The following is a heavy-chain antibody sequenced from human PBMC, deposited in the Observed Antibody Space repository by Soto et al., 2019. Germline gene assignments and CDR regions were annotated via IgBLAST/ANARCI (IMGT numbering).Heavy chain of an antibody. Sequence: QVQLVQSGAEVKKPGSSVKVSCKASGGTFSSYAISWVRQAPGQGLEWMGGIIPIFGTANYAQKFQGRVTITADESTSTAYMELSSLRSEDTAVYYCAREGGERRWRLRTEYNWFDPWGQGTLVTVSS. CDR2: IIPIFGTA. D-gene: IGHD5-12*01. CDR3: AREGGERRWRLRTEYNWFDP. CDR1: GGTFSSYA. V-gene: IGHV1-69*12. J-gene: IGHJ5*02.